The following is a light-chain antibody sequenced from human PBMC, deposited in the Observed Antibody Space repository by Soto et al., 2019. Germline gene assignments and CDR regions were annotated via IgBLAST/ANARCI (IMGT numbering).Light chain of an antibody. V-gene: IGKV3-15*01. CDR1: QSVSSS. Sequence: EIVMTQSQATLSVSPGERATLSCRASQSVSSSLAWYQQKRGQAARLLIHGASTRATGIADRFSGSGSGTEFTLTISSLQSEDFAVYYCQQYTDWPLTFGGGTKVEIK. CDR2: GAS. J-gene: IGKJ4*01. CDR3: QQYTDWPLT.